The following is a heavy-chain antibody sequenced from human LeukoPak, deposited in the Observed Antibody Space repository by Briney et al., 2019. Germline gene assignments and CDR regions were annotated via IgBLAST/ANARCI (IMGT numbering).Heavy chain of an antibody. V-gene: IGHV1-2*02. CDR1: GYTFTVYY. CDR3: ARDRGSSGYHRGANYYYGMDV. CDR2: INPNSGGT. Sequence: GASVTVSCTASGYTFTVYYMHWVRQAPGQGLEWMGWINPNSGGTNYAQKFQGRVTMTRDTSISTAYMELSRLRSDDTAVYYCARDRGSSGYHRGANYYYGMDVWGQGTTVTVSS. J-gene: IGHJ6*02. D-gene: IGHD6-13*01.